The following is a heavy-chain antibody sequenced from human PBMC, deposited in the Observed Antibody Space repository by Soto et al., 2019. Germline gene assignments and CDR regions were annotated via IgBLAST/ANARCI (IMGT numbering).Heavy chain of an antibody. J-gene: IGHJ5*02. CDR3: ARDYVEMATRRPLDP. Sequence: EVQLVESGGGLVKPGGSLRLSSAASGFTFSSYSRNWVRQAPGKGLEWVSSISSSSSHIYYADSVKGRFAISRDNAKSSLYLQMNSLRAEDTAVYYCARDYVEMATRRPLDPWGQGTLVTVSS. CDR2: ISSSSSHI. D-gene: IGHD5-12*01. V-gene: IGHV3-21*01. CDR1: GFTFSSYS.